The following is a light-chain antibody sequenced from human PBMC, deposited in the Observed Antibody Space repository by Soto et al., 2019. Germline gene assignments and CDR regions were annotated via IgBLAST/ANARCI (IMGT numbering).Light chain of an antibody. V-gene: IGKV3-11*01. Sequence: EVVMTQSPATLSVSQGERATLSCRASQTVRDNLGWYQQKPGQPPRLLIYDASNRATGIPARFSGSGSGTDFTLTISSLEPEDFAVYYCQQRSNWPLTFGGGTKVDIK. CDR2: DAS. J-gene: IGKJ4*01. CDR3: QQRSNWPLT. CDR1: QTVRDN.